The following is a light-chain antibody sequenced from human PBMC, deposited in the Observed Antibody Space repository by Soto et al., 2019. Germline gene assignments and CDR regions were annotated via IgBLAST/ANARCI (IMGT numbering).Light chain of an antibody. Sequence: EIVMTQSPATLSVSPGERATLSCRASQSVRSHLAWYQQRPGQAPRLLINGASTRATGIPARFNGSGSGTEFPLTISSLQSEDFAVYYCQQYNKWLSFGGGTKVEIK. CDR3: QQYNKWLS. CDR1: QSVRSH. CDR2: GAS. V-gene: IGKV3-15*01. J-gene: IGKJ4*01.